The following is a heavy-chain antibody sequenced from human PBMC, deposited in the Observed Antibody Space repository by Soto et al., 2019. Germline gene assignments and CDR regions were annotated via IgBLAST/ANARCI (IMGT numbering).Heavy chain of an antibody. J-gene: IGHJ4*02. V-gene: IGHV3-74*01. CDR1: GFVFTNFW. CDR2: IDTSGHSN. Sequence: PGGSLKISCDASGFVFTNFWMHWVRHVPGEGLGWVARIDTSGHSNNYSESVKGQFTITRDNAKNTVTLQMNSLKVEDTGVYYCTKDSWYFDLWSQGSQVTVSS. CDR3: TKDSWYFDL. D-gene: IGHD6-13*01.